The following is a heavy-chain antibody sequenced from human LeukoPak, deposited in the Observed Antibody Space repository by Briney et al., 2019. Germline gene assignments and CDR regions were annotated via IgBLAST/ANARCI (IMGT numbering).Heavy chain of an antibody. D-gene: IGHD6-19*01. J-gene: IGHJ3*02. CDR2: IYPGDSDT. CDR1: GYRFNTYW. CDR3: ARKSKQWLVEPDAFDI. V-gene: IGHV5-51*01. Sequence: GASLKISCKGSGYRFNTYWIGWVRQVPGKGLEWMGIIYPGDSDTKYSPSFQGHVTIAAEKSISTAYLQWSSLKASDTAMYYCARKSKQWLVEPDAFDIWGQGTMVTVSS.